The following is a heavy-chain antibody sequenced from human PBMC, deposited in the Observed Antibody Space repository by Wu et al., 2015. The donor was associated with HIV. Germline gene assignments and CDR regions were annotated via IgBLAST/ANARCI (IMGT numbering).Heavy chain of an antibody. J-gene: IGHJ5*01. Sequence: LVQSGPEAKRPGASVKVSCKASYILTNYPIAWLRQAPGQRLEWMGWMAPSSGHIQPAQKFQGRIYMSTNNSAHTAYMELRSLTSDDAAIYFCARVQFDPDYYTYFDLWGQGTLVTVSS. V-gene: IGHV1-18*01. CDR2: MAPSSGHI. CDR1: YILTNYP. CDR3: ARVQFDPDYYTYFDL. D-gene: IGHD4/OR15-4a*01.